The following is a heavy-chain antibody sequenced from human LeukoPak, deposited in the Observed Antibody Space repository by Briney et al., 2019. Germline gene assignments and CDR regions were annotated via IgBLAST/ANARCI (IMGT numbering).Heavy chain of an antibody. CDR3: ATRPYLGRELLEY. CDR1: GFTFSSYW. Sequence: PGGSLRLSHAASGFTFSSYWMSWVRQAPGKWREWVAYIKQDGREKYYVESVTGRFTISRDNAKNSLYLQMNSLRAQDTAVYYCATRPYLGRELLEYWGEGTLVTVSS. D-gene: IGHD1-26*01. J-gene: IGHJ4*02. V-gene: IGHV3-7*01. CDR2: IKQDGREK.